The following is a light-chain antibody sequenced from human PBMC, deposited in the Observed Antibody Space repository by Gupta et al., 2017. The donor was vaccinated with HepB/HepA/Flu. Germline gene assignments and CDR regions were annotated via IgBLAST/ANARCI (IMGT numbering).Light chain of an antibody. V-gene: IGLV3-19*01. CDR1: SLRSYY. CDR2: GKN. Sequence: SSELTQDSAVSVALGQTVTITCHGDSLRSYYASWYQQKPGQAHVLVIYGKNNRPSGIPDRFSGYSAANNASLNITGAQAEDEADDYCHYPDSSGNHVVFGGGTKLTVL. CDR3: HYPDSSGNHVV. J-gene: IGLJ2*01.